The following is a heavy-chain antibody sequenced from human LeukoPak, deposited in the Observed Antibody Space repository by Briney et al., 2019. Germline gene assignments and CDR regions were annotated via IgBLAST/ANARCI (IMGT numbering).Heavy chain of an antibody. CDR2: IYYSGST. Sequence: SETLSLTCTVSGGSISSYYWSWIRQPPRKGLEWIGYIYYSGSTNYNPSLKSRVTISVDTSKNQFSLKLSSVTAADTAVYYCARVMSDYDFWSGYYFSYNWFDPWGQGTLVTVSS. CDR3: ARVMSDYDFWSGYYFSYNWFDP. CDR1: GGSISSYY. J-gene: IGHJ5*02. D-gene: IGHD3-3*01. V-gene: IGHV4-59*01.